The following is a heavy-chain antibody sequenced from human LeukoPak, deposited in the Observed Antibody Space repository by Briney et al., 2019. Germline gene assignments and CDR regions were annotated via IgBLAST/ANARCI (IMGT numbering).Heavy chain of an antibody. Sequence: ASVKVSCKASGHTFTSYDINWVRQATGQGLEWMGWMNPNSGNTGYAQKFQGRVTITRNTSISTAYMELSSLRSEDTAVYYCARGPEAYCSGGSCYSGGDDAFDIWGQGTMVTVSS. J-gene: IGHJ3*02. CDR3: ARGPEAYCSGGSCYSGGDDAFDI. CDR2: MNPNSGNT. CDR1: GHTFTSYD. D-gene: IGHD2-15*01. V-gene: IGHV1-8*03.